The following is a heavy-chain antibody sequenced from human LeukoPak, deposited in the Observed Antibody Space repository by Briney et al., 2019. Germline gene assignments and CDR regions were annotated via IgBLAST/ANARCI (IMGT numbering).Heavy chain of an antibody. CDR3: ARDIPGSLETR. CDR1: GGSISSYY. Sequence: SETLSLTCTVSGGSISSYYWSWIRQPPGKGLEWIGYIYYSGSTNYNPSLKSRVTISVDTSKNQFSLKLSSVTAADTAVYYCARDIPGSLETRWGQGTLVTVSS. CDR2: IYYSGST. D-gene: IGHD5-24*01. V-gene: IGHV4-59*12. J-gene: IGHJ4*02.